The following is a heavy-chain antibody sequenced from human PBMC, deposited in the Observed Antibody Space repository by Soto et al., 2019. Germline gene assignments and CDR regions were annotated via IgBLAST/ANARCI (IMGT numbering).Heavy chain of an antibody. CDR1: GFTFSSYA. D-gene: IGHD6-19*01. CDR2: ISGSGGTT. V-gene: IGHV3-23*01. CDR3: AKTATGWFSAVDM. J-gene: IGHJ3*02. Sequence: EVQLLESGGGLVQPGGSLRLSCAASGFTFSSYAMSWVRQAPGKGLEWVSAISGSGGTTYYADSVKGRFTFSRDNSKNPLYLHMNSLRAEDTAVYYCAKTATGWFSAVDMWGQGTMVTVSS.